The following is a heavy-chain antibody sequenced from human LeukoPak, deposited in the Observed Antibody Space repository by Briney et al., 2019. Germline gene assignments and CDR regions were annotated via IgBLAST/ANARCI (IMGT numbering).Heavy chain of an antibody. CDR2: ISSSGTYI. CDR1: GFIFRNYG. Sequence: GGSLRLSCTASGFIFRNYGMNWVRQAPGKGLEWVSSISSSGTYIYYADSLKGRFTVSRDNAENSLYLQMHSLRAEDTAVYYCARLSSGWPNADYWGQGTLVTVSS. D-gene: IGHD6-19*01. CDR3: ARLSSGWPNADY. J-gene: IGHJ4*02. V-gene: IGHV3-21*01.